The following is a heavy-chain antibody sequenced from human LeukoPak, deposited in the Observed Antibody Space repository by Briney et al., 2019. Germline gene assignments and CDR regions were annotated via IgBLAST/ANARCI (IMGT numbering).Heavy chain of an antibody. Sequence: GRSLRLSCAASGFTFSSYAMHWVRQAPGKGLEWVAVISYDGSNKYYADSVKGRFTISRDNSKNTLYLQMNSLRAEDTAVYYCGRRSDYWGQGTLVTVSS. V-gene: IGHV3-30-3*01. J-gene: IGHJ4*02. CDR3: GRRSDY. CDR2: ISYDGSNK. CDR1: GFTFSSYA.